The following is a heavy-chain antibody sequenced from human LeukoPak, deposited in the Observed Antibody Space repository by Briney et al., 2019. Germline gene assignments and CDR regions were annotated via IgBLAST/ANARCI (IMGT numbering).Heavy chain of an antibody. D-gene: IGHD3-22*01. J-gene: IGHJ4*02. CDR3: ARESVRRISMRAKGFFDY. V-gene: IGHV3-7*01. CDR1: GFVYSSFW. CDR2: IKQDGSER. Sequence: GGSLRLSFAGSGFVYSSFWMSWVRPVPGKGLEWVANIKQDGSERYYLDSVNGRFTISRDNAKSTLFLQMDRLRAEDTAVYYCARESVRRISMRAKGFFDYWGQGTRVTVSS.